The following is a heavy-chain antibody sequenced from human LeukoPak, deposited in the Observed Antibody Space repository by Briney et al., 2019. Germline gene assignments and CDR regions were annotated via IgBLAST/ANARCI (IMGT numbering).Heavy chain of an antibody. CDR3: ARGIFAPDY. J-gene: IGHJ4*02. Sequence: GGSLRLSCAASGFTFSSYSMNWVRQAPGKGLEWVSGISGSGEGTYYADSVKGRFTISRDNSKNTLYVQMNSLRAEDTAVYYCARGIFAPDYWGQGSLVTVSS. V-gene: IGHV3-23*01. D-gene: IGHD2-15*01. CDR1: GFTFSSYS. CDR2: ISGSGEGT.